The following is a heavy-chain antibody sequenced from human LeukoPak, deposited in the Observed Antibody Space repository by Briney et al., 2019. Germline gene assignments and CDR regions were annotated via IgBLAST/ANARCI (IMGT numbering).Heavy chain of an antibody. Sequence: PGGSLRLSCAASGFTFSSNAMSWVRQAPGKRLEWVSVISGSGGNAFYADSVKGRFTISRDNPKNTLYLQMNSLRAEDTAVYYCARDEEQWLAIDYWGQGTLVTVSS. J-gene: IGHJ4*02. CDR1: GFTFSSNA. D-gene: IGHD6-19*01. CDR3: ARDEEQWLAIDY. V-gene: IGHV3-23*01. CDR2: ISGSGGNA.